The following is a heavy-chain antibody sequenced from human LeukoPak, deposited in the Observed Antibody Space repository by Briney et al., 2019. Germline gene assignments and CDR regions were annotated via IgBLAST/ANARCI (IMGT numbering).Heavy chain of an antibody. CDR1: GFTFSSYA. V-gene: IGHV3-23*01. D-gene: IGHD3-3*01. J-gene: IGHJ4*02. CDR2: ISGSGGST. CDR3: AKGGGITIFGVVIPPWYYFDY. Sequence: PGGPLRLSCAASGFTFSSYAMSWVRQAPGKGLEWVSAISGSGGSTYYADSVKGRFTISRDNSKNTLYLQMNSLRAEDTAVYYCAKGGGITIFGVVIPPWYYFDYWGQGTLVTVSS.